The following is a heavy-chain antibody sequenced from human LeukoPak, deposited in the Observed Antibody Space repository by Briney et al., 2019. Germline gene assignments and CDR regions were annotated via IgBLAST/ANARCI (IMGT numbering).Heavy chain of an antibody. V-gene: IGHV4-39*01. Sequence: SETLSLTCNVSGGSISSSSFYWGWIRQPPGTGLEWIGSIYYRGSTYYNPSLKSRVTISVDMSENQVSLKLRSVTAADTAVYYCTEFYFDRSGYADYWGQGTLVTVSS. J-gene: IGHJ4*02. CDR2: IYYRGST. CDR3: TEFYFDRSGYADY. CDR1: GGSISSSSFY. D-gene: IGHD3-22*01.